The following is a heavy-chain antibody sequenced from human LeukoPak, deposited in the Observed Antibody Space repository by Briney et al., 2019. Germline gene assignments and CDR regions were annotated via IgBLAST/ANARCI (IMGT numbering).Heavy chain of an antibody. CDR2: SNHSGST. D-gene: IGHD3-10*01. V-gene: IGHV4-34*01. Sequence: PSETLSLTCAVYGGSFSGYYWSWIRQPPGKGLEWIGESNHSGSTNYNPSLKSRVTISVDTSKNQFSLKLSSVTAADTAVYYCARVRSDYYGSGSYLYYMDVWGKGTTVTVSS. CDR1: GGSFSGYY. CDR3: ARVRSDYYGSGSYLYYMDV. J-gene: IGHJ6*03.